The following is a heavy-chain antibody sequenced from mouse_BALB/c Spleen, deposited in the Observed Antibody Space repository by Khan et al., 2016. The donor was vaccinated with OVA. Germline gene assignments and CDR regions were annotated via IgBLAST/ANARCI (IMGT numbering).Heavy chain of an antibody. CDR3: ARNYDDGEGLAY. D-gene: IGHD2-4*01. J-gene: IGHJ3*01. CDR1: GFPLTNYG. V-gene: IGHV2-2*02. Sequence: QVQLKQPGPGIVQPSQSLSIPCTVSGFPLTNYGVHWVRQSPGKGLEWPGVIWRGGITDSNPAFISRLSLSKDNSKSQVFFKMNSLQANDTAIYFWARNYDDGEGLAYWGQGTLVTVSA. CDR2: IWRGGIT.